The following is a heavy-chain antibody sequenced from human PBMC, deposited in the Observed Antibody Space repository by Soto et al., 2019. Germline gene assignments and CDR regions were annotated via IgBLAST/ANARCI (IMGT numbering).Heavy chain of an antibody. CDR2: ISSSSSTI. J-gene: IGHJ4*02. Sequence: EVQLVESGGGLVQPGGSLRLSCAASGFTFSSYSMNWVRQAPGKGLEWVSYISSSSSTIYYADSVKGRFTISRDNAKNSLYLQMNSLRAEDKAVYYGAREGVGYPYYFDYCGQGTLVTVSS. D-gene: IGHD5-18*01. CDR3: AREGVGYPYYFDY. V-gene: IGHV3-48*01. CDR1: GFTFSSYS.